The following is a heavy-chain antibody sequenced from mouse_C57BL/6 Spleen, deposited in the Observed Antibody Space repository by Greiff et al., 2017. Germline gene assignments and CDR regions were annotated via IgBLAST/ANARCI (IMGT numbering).Heavy chain of an antibody. CDR3: ARSPHYSSIYWYFDV. CDR2: IDPANGNT. D-gene: IGHD1-1*01. J-gene: IGHJ1*03. V-gene: IGHV14-3*01. CDR1: GFNIKNTY. Sequence: EVKLQQSVAELVRPGASVKLSCTASGFNIKNTYMHWVKQRPEQGLEWIGRIDPANGNTKYAPKFQGKATITADTSSNTAYLQLRSLTSEDTAIYYCARSPHYSSIYWYFDVWGTGTTVTVSS.